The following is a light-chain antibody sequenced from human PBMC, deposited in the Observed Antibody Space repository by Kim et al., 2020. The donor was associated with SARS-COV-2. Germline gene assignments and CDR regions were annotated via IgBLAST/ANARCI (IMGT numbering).Light chain of an antibody. CDR3: QSYDSSNHWV. Sequence: TVTMSCTGSSGSIAINYVQWYQQRPGSASTTVIYEDNQRPSGVPDRFSCSIDSSSNSASLTISGLKTEDEADYYCQSYDSSNHWVFGGGTQLTVL. CDR1: SGSIAINY. CDR2: EDN. J-gene: IGLJ3*02. V-gene: IGLV6-57*02.